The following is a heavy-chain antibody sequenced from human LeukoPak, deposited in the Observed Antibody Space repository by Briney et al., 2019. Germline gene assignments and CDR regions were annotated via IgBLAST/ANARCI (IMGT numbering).Heavy chain of an antibody. D-gene: IGHD3-9*01. J-gene: IGHJ6*02. CDR1: GGSISSYY. CDR3: ARHVQTAYYDILTGQSSGMDV. V-gene: IGHV4-59*08. Sequence: PSETLSLTCTVSGGSISSYYWSWIRQPPGKGLEWIGYIYYSGSTNYNPSLKSRVTISVDTSKNQFSLKLSSVTAADTAVYYCARHVQTAYYDILTGQSSGMDVWGQGTTVTVSS. CDR2: IYYSGST.